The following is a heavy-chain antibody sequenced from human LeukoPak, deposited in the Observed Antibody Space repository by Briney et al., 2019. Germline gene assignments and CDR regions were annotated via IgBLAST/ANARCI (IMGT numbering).Heavy chain of an antibody. CDR2: IKQDGSEE. D-gene: IGHD3-22*01. Sequence: GGSLRLSCAASGFTFSRNWMSWVRQAPGKGLEWVANIKQDGSEEYYEDSVKGRFTISRDNAKNSLYLQMHSLRAEDTAVYYCAREEYYDSSGNLDYWGQGTLVTVSS. CDR3: AREEYYDSSGNLDY. J-gene: IGHJ4*02. V-gene: IGHV3-7*01. CDR1: GFTFSRNW.